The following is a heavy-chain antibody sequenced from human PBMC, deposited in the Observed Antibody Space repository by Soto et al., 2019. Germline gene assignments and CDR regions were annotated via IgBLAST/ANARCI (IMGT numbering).Heavy chain of an antibody. D-gene: IGHD6-13*01. J-gene: IGHJ4*02. CDR3: ATRASSRFY. Sequence: QVQLQESGPGLVKPSGTLSLTCAVSGVSISSHDWWTWVRQPPGKGLEWIGESHQSGNTNYNSSPESRVTISVDKSKNQFSLQLTSVTVADTAVYYCATRASSRFYWGQGTLVTVSS. CDR2: SHQSGNT. V-gene: IGHV4-4*02. CDR1: GVSISSHDW.